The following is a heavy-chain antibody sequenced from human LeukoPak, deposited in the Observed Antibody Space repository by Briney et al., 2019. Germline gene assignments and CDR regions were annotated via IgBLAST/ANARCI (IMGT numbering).Heavy chain of an antibody. CDR1: GFTFSSYS. Sequence: GGSLRLSCAASGFTFSSYSMNWVRQAPGKGLEWVSSISSSSSYIYYADSVKGRFTISRDNAKNSLYLQMNSLRAEDTAVYYCARDHLPLWGYSSGWYPRERSANFDYWGQGTLVTVSS. CDR2: ISSSSSYI. V-gene: IGHV3-21*01. CDR3: ARDHLPLWGYSSGWYPRERSANFDY. D-gene: IGHD6-19*01. J-gene: IGHJ4*02.